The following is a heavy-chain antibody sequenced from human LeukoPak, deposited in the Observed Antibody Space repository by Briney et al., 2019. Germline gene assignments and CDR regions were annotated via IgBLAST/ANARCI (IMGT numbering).Heavy chain of an antibody. CDR1: GFTVSSNY. CDR2: IYSGGGT. Sequence: AGGSLGLSCAASGFTVSSNYMSWVRQAPGKGLEWVSVIYSGGGTYYADAVKGRFTISRDNSKNTLYLQMNSLRAGDTAVYYCARDHYVDAFDIWGQGTMVTVSS. V-gene: IGHV3-66*01. D-gene: IGHD3-16*01. CDR3: ARDHYVDAFDI. J-gene: IGHJ3*02.